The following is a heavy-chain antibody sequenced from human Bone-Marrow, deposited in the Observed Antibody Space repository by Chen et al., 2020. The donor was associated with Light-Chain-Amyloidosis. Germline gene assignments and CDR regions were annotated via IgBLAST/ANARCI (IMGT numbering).Heavy chain of an antibody. J-gene: IGHJ4*02. CDR2: INPAGGET. V-gene: IGHV3-7*01. D-gene: IGHD3-16*01. CDR1: GFTFSTPW. Sequence: EVQLVESGGGLVQPGGSLRLSCAASGFTFSTPWMGWVRQAPGKGLEWVSNINPAGGETYYLDSVKGRFTISRDNARNSLYLQMNSLRAEDTAVYYCARARGRAVYDYWGQGTLLTVSS. CDR3: ARARGRAVYDY.